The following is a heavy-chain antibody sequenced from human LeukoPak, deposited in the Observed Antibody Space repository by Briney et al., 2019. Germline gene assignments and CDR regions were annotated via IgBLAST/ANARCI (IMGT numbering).Heavy chain of an antibody. CDR3: ARAVGRSFDY. V-gene: IGHV4-4*07. J-gene: IGHJ4*02. CDR2: IYPSGST. D-gene: IGHD1-14*01. CDR1: GGSIRSYY. Sequence: SETLSLTCTVPGGSIRSYYWSWIRQPAGKGLEWIGRIYPSGSTNYNPSLKSRVTMSVATSKNQSSLNLSSVTAADTAVYYCARAVGRSFDYWGQGTLVTVSS.